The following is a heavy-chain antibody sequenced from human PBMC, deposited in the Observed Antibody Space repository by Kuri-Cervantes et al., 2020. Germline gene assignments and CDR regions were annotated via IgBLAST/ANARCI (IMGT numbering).Heavy chain of an antibody. Sequence: GGSLRLSCAASGFAFSNYAMSWVRQAPGKGLECVSSISGSGGSTYYAYSVKGRFTISRDNSKNTLYLQMNSLRADDTAVYYCAKSLITMIVVAWGQGTLVTVSS. CDR1: GFAFSNYA. V-gene: IGHV3-23*01. CDR3: AKSLITMIVVA. D-gene: IGHD3-22*01. J-gene: IGHJ5*02. CDR2: ISGSGGST.